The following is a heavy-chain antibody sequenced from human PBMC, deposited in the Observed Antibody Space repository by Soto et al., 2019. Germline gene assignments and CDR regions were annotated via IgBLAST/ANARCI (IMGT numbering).Heavy chain of an antibody. CDR2: IYYSGST. CDR3: ARHRSSSTGAEFDY. V-gene: IGHV4-59*08. CDR1: GGSISSYY. Sequence: PSETLSLTCTVSGGSISSYYWSWIRQPPGKGLEWIGYIYYSGSTNYNPSLKSRVTISVDTSKNQFSLKLSSVTAADTAVYYCARHRSSSTGAEFDYWGQGTLVTVSS. J-gene: IGHJ4*02. D-gene: IGHD6-13*01.